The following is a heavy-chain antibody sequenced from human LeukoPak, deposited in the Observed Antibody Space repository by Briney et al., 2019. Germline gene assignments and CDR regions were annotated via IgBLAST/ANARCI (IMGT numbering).Heavy chain of an antibody. Sequence: AGGSLRLSCAGSGFTFSSYSMNWVRQAPGKGLEWVSSISSSSSYIYYADSVKGRFTISRDNAKNSLYLQMNSLRAEDTAVYYCARNGDCSGGSCTHFDYWGQGTLVTVSS. V-gene: IGHV3-21*01. CDR2: ISSSSSYI. J-gene: IGHJ4*02. D-gene: IGHD2-15*01. CDR3: ARNGDCSGGSCTHFDY. CDR1: GFTFSSYS.